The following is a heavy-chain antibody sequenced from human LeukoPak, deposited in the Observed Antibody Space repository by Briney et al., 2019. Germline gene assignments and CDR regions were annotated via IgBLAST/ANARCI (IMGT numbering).Heavy chain of an antibody. CDR3: AKDPAGDGYNSM. CDR2: IHGAST. D-gene: IGHD5-24*01. V-gene: IGHV3-23*01. J-gene: IGHJ4*02. CDR1: GFTFSNCA. Sequence: GSLRLSCVTSGFTFSNCAMSWVRQAPGKGLEWFSTIHGASTYYAASVKGRFTISRDNSKNTLYLQMHSLRAEDTAIYYCAKDPAGDGYNSMWGQGTRVTVSS.